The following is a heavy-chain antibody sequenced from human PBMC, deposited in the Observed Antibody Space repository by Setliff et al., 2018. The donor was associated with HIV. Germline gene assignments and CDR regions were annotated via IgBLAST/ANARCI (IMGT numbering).Heavy chain of an antibody. CDR3: TRDTGYILSGYRPHWYFDL. Sequence: TLSLTCTFSGDSISSGNYYWSWIRQPAGKGLEWIWRIYSTGSTNYNPSLKSRVTISSDTSKNLFSLKLTPVTAADAAVYYCTRDTGYILSGYRPHWYFDLWGRGTLVTVS. D-gene: IGHD3-9*01. J-gene: IGHJ2*01. CDR1: GDSISSGNYY. V-gene: IGHV4-61*02. CDR2: IYSTGST.